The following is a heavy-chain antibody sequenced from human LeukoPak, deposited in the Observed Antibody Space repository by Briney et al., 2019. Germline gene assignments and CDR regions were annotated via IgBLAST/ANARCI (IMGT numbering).Heavy chain of an antibody. CDR2: INHSGST. CDR1: GGSFSGYY. D-gene: IGHD3-10*01. J-gene: IGHJ4*02. CDR3: ARRELLWFGELSDY. V-gene: IGHV4-34*01. Sequence: SETLSLTCAVYGGSFSGYYWSWIRQPPGKGLEWIGEINHSGSTNYNPSLKSRVTISVDTSKNQFSLKLSSVTAADTAVYYCARRELLWFGELSDYWGQGTLVTVSS.